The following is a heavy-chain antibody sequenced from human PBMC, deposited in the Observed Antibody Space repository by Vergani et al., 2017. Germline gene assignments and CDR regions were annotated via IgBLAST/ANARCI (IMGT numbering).Heavy chain of an antibody. V-gene: IGHV3-7*03. Sequence: EVQLVESGGGLVQPGGSLRLSCAASGFTFSSYWMSWVRQAPGKGLEWVANIKQDGSEKYYVDSVKGRFTISRDNAKNSLYLQMNSLRAEDTAVYYCASHIWFGESPLDYWGQGTLVTVSS. J-gene: IGHJ4*02. CDR1: GFTFSSYW. CDR3: ASHIWFGESPLDY. D-gene: IGHD3-10*01. CDR2: IKQDGSEK.